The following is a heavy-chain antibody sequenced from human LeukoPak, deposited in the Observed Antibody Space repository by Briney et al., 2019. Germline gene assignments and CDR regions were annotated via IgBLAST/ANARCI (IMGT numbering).Heavy chain of an antibody. CDR2: ISYRGNT. CDR1: RGSISPYF. J-gene: IGHJ4*02. V-gene: IGHV4-59*08. CDR3: ARMARDSNDY. D-gene: IGHD5-24*01. Sequence: SGTLSLTCTVSRGSISPYFWSWIRQPPGKGLEWIGYISYRGNTNYNPSLKSRVSLSLDTSKSQFSLKVNSVTAADTAVYYCARMARDSNDYWGQGTLVTVSS.